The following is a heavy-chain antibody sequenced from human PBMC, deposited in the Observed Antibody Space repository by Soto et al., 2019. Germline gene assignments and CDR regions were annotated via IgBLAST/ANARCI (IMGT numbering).Heavy chain of an antibody. CDR3: ARPYFGDYWYVAL. CDR1: GGPFSSHT. Sequence: QDQLVQSGAEVKKPGSSVKVSCKAFGGPFSSHTFSWVRQAPGQGLEWMGRIIPALGTTTYAQKLQGRVRITADGSATIVYMELSSLRTAETAVYYCARPYFGDYWYVALWGRGTLVTVSS. J-gene: IGHJ2*01. CDR2: IIPALGTT. V-gene: IGHV1-69*08. D-gene: IGHD4-17*01.